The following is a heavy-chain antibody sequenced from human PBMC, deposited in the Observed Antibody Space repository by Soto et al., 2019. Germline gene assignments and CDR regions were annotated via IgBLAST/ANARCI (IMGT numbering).Heavy chain of an antibody. CDR3: ARDSKAVALAFDY. CDR2: ISYDGSNK. D-gene: IGHD2-21*01. Sequence: GGSLRLSCAASGFTFSSYAMHWVRQAPGKGLEWVAVISYDGSNKYYADSVKGRFTISRDNSKNTLYLQMNSLRAEDTAVYYCARDSKAVALAFDYWGQGTLVTVSS. J-gene: IGHJ4*02. V-gene: IGHV3-30-3*01. CDR1: GFTFSSYA.